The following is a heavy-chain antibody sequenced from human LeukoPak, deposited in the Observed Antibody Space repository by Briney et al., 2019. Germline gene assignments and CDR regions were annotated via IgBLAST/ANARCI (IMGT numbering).Heavy chain of an antibody. V-gene: IGHV3-23*01. CDR2: ISGSGGST. CDR3: AKGPEYSSSSRYGY. Sequence: PGGSLRLSCAASGFTFSSYRMNWVRQAPGKGLEWVSAISGSGGSTYYADSVKGRFTISRDNSKNTLYLQMNSLRAEDTAVYYCAKGPEYSSSSRYGYWGQGTLVTVSS. CDR1: GFTFSSYR. J-gene: IGHJ4*02. D-gene: IGHD6-6*01.